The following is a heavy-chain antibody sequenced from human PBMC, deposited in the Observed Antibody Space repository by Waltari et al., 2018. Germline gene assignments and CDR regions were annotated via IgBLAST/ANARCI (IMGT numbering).Heavy chain of an antibody. Sequence: QLVESGGGLVQPGGSLRPARAASGFSFSSYEMNWVRQAPGKGLEWISYISDSDNSKFYAESVKGRFIVSRDNAKNSLHLEMNSLRVEDTATYYCVRDGLGSGRTRVDVWGQGTTVIVSS. J-gene: IGHJ6*02. CDR2: ISDSDNSK. CDR3: VRDGLGSGRTRVDV. D-gene: IGHD2-2*01. V-gene: IGHV3-48*03. CDR1: GFSFSSYE.